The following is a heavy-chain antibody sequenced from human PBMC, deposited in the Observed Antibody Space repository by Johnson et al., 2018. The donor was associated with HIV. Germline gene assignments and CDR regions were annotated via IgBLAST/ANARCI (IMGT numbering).Heavy chain of an antibody. CDR2: FSSRGGT. Sequence: EQLVESGGGLIQPGGSLRLSCAASGFTLSSYYMSWVRQAPGKGLEWVSLFSSRGGTYYADSVKGRCTISRDDSQNTLYLQMNSLRAEDTAVYYCARGTITLIRGVIGSDVWGQGTMVTVYS. V-gene: IGHV3-53*01. CDR1: GFTLSSYY. D-gene: IGHD3-10*01. J-gene: IGHJ3*01. CDR3: ARGTITLIRGVIGSDV.